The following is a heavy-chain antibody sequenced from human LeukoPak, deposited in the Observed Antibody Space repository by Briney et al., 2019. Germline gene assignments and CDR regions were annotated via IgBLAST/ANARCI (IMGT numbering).Heavy chain of an antibody. CDR1: GFTFSSYS. D-gene: IGHD2-2*01. CDR3: AREYCSSTSCWYDY. CDR2: ISSSSSTI. Sequence: GGSLRLSCAASGFTFSSYSMNWVRQAPGKGLEWVSYISSSSSTIYYADSVKGRFTISRDKAKNSLYLQMNSLRAEDTAVYYCAREYCSSTSCWYDYWGQGTLVTVSS. V-gene: IGHV3-48*01. J-gene: IGHJ4*02.